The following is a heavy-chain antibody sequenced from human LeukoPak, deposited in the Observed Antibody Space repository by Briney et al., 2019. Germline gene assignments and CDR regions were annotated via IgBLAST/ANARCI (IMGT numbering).Heavy chain of an antibody. J-gene: IGHJ4*02. V-gene: IGHV4-34*01. CDR2: INHSGST. D-gene: IGHD6-13*01. CDR3: AKGGIYSSSSWYFDY. CDR1: GGSFSGYY. Sequence: PSETLSLTCAVYGGSFSGYYWSWIRQPPGKGLEWIGEINHSGSTNYNPSLKSRVTISVDTSKNQFSLKLSSVTAADTAVYYWAKGGIYSSSSWYFDYWGQGTLVTVSS.